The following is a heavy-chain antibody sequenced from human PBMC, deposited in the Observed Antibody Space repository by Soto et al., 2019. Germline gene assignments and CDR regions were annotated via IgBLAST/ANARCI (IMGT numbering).Heavy chain of an antibody. Sequence: QVQLVQSGAEVKKSGASVKVSCKASGYTFTSHDINWVRQATGQGLEWMGWMNPNSGNTGYAQKFQGRVTXTXNTXISTAYMELSSLRSEDTAVYYCARWDYGDYARFDYWGQGTLVTVSS. CDR2: MNPNSGNT. CDR1: GYTFTSHD. D-gene: IGHD4-17*01. CDR3: ARWDYGDYARFDY. J-gene: IGHJ4*02. V-gene: IGHV1-8*01.